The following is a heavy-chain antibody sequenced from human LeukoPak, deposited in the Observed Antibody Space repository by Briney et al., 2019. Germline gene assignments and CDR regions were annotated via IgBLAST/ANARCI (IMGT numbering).Heavy chain of an antibody. Sequence: GGSLRLSCAASGFTFSSYSMNWVRQAPGKGLEWVSSIISSSSYIYYADPVKGRFTISRDNAKNSLYLQMNSLRAEDTAVYYCARVERYCSSTSCPDARWFDPWGQGTLVTVSS. CDR2: IISSSSYI. CDR3: ARVERYCSSTSCPDARWFDP. CDR1: GFTFSSYS. J-gene: IGHJ5*02. D-gene: IGHD2-2*01. V-gene: IGHV3-21*01.